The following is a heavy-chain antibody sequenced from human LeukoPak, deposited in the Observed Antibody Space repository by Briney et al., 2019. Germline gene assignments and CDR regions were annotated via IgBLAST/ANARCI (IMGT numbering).Heavy chain of an antibody. Sequence: GGSLRLSCAASGFTFSSYAMSWVRQAPGKGLEWVSAISGSGGSTYYADSVKGRFTISRDNAKNSLYLQMNSLRAEDTAVYYCARDRAGYCSGGSCRPQDVWGKGTTVTVSS. CDR1: GFTFSSYA. CDR2: ISGSGGST. V-gene: IGHV3-23*01. CDR3: ARDRAGYCSGGSCRPQDV. D-gene: IGHD2-15*01. J-gene: IGHJ6*04.